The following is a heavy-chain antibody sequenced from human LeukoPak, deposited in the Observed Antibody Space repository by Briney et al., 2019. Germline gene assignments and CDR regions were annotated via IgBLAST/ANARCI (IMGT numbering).Heavy chain of an antibody. D-gene: IGHD2-21*02. CDR2: INHSGST. CDR3: ARGGMVTAIFDY. Sequence: PSETLSLTCTVSGGSISSSSYYWGWIRQPPGKGLEWIGEINHSGSTNYNPSLKSRVTISVDTSKNQFSLKLSSVTAADTAVYYCARGGMVTAIFDYWGQGTLVTVSS. J-gene: IGHJ4*02. CDR1: GGSISSSSYY. V-gene: IGHV4-39*07.